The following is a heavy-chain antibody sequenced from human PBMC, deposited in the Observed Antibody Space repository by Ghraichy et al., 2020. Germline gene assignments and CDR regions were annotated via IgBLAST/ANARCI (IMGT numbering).Heavy chain of an antibody. Sequence: ESLNISCTVSGGSISSYYWSWIRQPPGKGLEWIGYIYYSGSTNYNPSLKSRVTISVDTSKNQFSRKLSSVTAADPAVYYCARITTYYDFWSGYGDAFDIWGQGTMVTVSS. CDR1: GGSISSYY. J-gene: IGHJ3*02. D-gene: IGHD3-3*01. V-gene: IGHV4-59*01. CDR3: ARITTYYDFWSGYGDAFDI. CDR2: IYYSGST.